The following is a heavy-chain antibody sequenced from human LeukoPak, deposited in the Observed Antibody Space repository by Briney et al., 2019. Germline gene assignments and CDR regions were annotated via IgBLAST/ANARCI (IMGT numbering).Heavy chain of an antibody. CDR3: ASRRDGYNGYFDY. CDR2: IIPIFGTA. CDR1: GGTFSSYA. D-gene: IGHD5-24*01. J-gene: IGHJ4*02. V-gene: IGHV1-69*06. Sequence: SVKVSCKASGGTFSSYAISWVRQAPGQGLEWMGGIIPIFGTANYAQKFQGRVTITADKSTSTAYMELSSLRSEDTAVYYCASRRDGYNGYFDYWGQGTLVTVSS.